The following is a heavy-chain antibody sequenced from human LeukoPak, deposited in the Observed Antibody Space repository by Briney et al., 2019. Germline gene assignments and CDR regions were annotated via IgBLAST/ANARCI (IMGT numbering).Heavy chain of an antibody. V-gene: IGHV3-21*01. CDR1: GFTFSSYS. CDR3: VRSATVEYFQH. D-gene: IGHD4-17*01. CDR2: ISSSSSYI. Sequence: GGSLRLSCAASGFTFSSYSMNWVRQAPGKGLEWVSSISSSSSYIYYADSVKGRFTISRDNAKNSLYLQMNSLRAEDTAVYYCVRSATVEYFQHWGQGTLVTVSS. J-gene: IGHJ1*01.